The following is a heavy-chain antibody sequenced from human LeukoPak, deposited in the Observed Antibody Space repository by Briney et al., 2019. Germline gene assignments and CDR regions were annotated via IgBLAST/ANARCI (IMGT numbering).Heavy chain of an antibody. Sequence: GGSLRLSCAASGFTFSFYGMHWVRQAPGKGLEWVAFIRYDETKTYFGDSVKGRFSISRDNSKNTVYLQMNSLRAEDTAMYYCAKSHLPNTYSGTYYCDYWGQGTLVTVSS. J-gene: IGHJ4*02. CDR1: GFTFSFYG. V-gene: IGHV3-30*02. CDR3: AKSHLPNTYSGTYYCDY. D-gene: IGHD1-26*01. CDR2: IRYDETKT.